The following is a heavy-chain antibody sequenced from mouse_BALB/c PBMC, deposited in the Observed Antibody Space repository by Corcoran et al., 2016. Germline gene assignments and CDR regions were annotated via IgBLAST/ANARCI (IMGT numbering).Heavy chain of an antibody. V-gene: IGHV1-85*01. CDR3: ARRSLYYGSSSFDY. D-gene: IGHD1-1*01. CDR1: GYTFTSYD. J-gene: IGHJ2*01. CDR2: IFPGDGST. Sequence: QVQLQPSGAELVKPGASVKLSWKASGYTFTSYDINWVRQRPEQGLEWIGWIFPGDGSTKYNEKFKGNATLTTDKSSSTAYMQLSRLTSEDSAVYFCARRSLYYGSSSFDYWGQGTTLTVSP.